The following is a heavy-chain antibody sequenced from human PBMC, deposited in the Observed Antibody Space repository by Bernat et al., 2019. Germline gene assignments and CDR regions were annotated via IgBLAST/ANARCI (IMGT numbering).Heavy chain of an antibody. CDR1: GFTFSSYS. CDR2: ISSSSNYI. J-gene: IGHJ3*02. Sequence: EVQLVESGGGLVKPGGSLRLSCAASGFTFSSYSMNWVRQAPGKGLEWVSSISSSSNYIYYADSVKGRFTISRDNAKNSLYLQMNSLRAEDTAVYYCARAGYSSSWYLDVFDIWGQGTMVTVSP. V-gene: IGHV3-21*01. D-gene: IGHD6-13*01. CDR3: ARAGYSSSWYLDVFDI.